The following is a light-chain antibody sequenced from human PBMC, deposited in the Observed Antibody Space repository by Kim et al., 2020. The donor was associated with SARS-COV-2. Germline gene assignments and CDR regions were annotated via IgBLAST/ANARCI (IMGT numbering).Light chain of an antibody. Sequence: QTATHPCTGNNNKVGSQGAAWLQQHQGHPPKLLSYRNNNRPSGISERFSASRSGDTASLTITGLQPEDETDYYCSAWDSSLNAWVFGGGTKLTVL. CDR2: RNN. V-gene: IGLV10-54*04. CDR1: NNKVGSQG. J-gene: IGLJ3*02. CDR3: SAWDSSLNAWV.